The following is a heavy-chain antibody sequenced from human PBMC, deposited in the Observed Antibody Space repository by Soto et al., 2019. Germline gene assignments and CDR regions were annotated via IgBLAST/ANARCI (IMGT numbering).Heavy chain of an antibody. J-gene: IGHJ6*02. Sequence: PSETLSLTGTVLGASITPPSWGWIRRPPGKELEWIAYIYDTGISGYTPSTSYNPSLKSRVTMSVDTSKSQFSLKLTSVTAADTAVYYCARGEDAFFYYGLDVWGQGITVTSP. V-gene: IGHV4-59*11. CDR3: ARGEDAFFYYGLDV. CDR1: GASITPPS. CDR2: IYDTGISGYTPST.